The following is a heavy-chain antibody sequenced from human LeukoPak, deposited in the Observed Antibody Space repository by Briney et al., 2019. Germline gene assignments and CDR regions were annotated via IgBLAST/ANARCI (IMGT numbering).Heavy chain of an antibody. CDR3: ASRRGYCSSTSCYAHWFDP. V-gene: IGHV4-59*01. CDR2: IYYSGST. Sequence: TSETLSLTCTVSGGSISSYYWSWIRQPPGKGLEWIGYIYYSGSTNYNPSLKSRVTISVDTSKNQFSLKLSTVTAADTAVYYCASRRGYCSSTSCYAHWFDPWGQGTLVTVSS. J-gene: IGHJ5*02. CDR1: GGSISSYY. D-gene: IGHD2-2*01.